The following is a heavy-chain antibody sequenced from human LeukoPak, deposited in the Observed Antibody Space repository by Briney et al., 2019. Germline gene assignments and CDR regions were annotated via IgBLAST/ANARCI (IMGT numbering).Heavy chain of an antibody. Sequence: PGGSLRLSCAASGFTFGNYDMHWVRQNTGKGLEWVSAIGTAGDTYYPGSVKGRFTISRENAKNSLYLQMNSLRAGDTAVYYCARDYYYGMDVWGQGTTVTVSS. CDR3: ARDYYYGMDV. CDR1: GFTFGNYD. CDR2: IGTAGDT. V-gene: IGHV3-13*01. J-gene: IGHJ6*02.